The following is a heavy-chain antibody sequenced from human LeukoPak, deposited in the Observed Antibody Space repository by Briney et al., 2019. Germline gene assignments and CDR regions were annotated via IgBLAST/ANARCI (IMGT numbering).Heavy chain of an antibody. Sequence: GGSLRLSCAASGFTFSDYYMSWIRQAPGKGLEWVSYISSSSSYTNYADSVKGRFTISRGNAKNSLYLQMNSLRAEDTAVYYCARTNYDILTGPFYGMDVWGKGTTVTVSS. V-gene: IGHV3-11*06. CDR3: ARTNYDILTGPFYGMDV. CDR2: ISSSSSYT. D-gene: IGHD3-9*01. J-gene: IGHJ6*04. CDR1: GFTFSDYY.